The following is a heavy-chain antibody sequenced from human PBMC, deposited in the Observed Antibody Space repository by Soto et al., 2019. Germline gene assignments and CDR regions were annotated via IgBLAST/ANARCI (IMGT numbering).Heavy chain of an antibody. CDR3: ARALEGYDFWSGYYSYYMDV. V-gene: IGHV3-7*01. CDR1: GFTFSSYW. D-gene: IGHD3-3*01. J-gene: IGHJ6*03. CDR2: IKQDGSEK. Sequence: QPGGSLRLSCAASGFTFSSYWMSWVRQAPGKGLEWVANIKQDGSEKYYVDSVKGRFTISRDNAKNSLYLQMNSLRAEDTAVYYCARALEGYDFWSGYYSYYMDVWGKGTTVTVSS.